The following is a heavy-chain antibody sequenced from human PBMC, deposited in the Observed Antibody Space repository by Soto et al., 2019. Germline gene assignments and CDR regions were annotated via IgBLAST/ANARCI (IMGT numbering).Heavy chain of an antibody. J-gene: IGHJ4*02. CDR3: ARSLLNVILPLAY. V-gene: IGHV1-2*06. CDR1: GYTFSGYY. D-gene: IGHD3-3*02. CDR2: INTLSGDT. Sequence: QVPLVQSGAEVKKPGASVKVSCKASGYTFSGYYMHWVRQAPGQGLEWMGRINTLSGDTSFPQKFQGRLAMTRDTSIDTAFMEVSRLTSGDTAIYYCARSLLNVILPLAYWGQGTLVSVSS.